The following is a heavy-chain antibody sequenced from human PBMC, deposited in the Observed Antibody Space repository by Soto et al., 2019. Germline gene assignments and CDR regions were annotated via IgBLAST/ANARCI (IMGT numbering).Heavy chain of an antibody. D-gene: IGHD2-15*01. V-gene: IGHV4-31*03. CDR2: INYRGST. Sequence: QVQLQESGPGLVRPSQTLSLICTVSGGSINSGDSYWNWIRQHPEKGLEWIGYINYRGSTFYNRSLKSRIIISVDTSKNQFFLKLSSVTAADTAVYYCARDAPGVAPYWGQGTLVTVSS. CDR3: ARDAPGVAPY. J-gene: IGHJ4*02. CDR1: GGSINSGDSY.